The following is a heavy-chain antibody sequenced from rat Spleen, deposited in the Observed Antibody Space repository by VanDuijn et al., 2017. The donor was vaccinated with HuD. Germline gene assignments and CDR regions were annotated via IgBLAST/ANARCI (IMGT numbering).Heavy chain of an antibody. D-gene: IGHD1-6*01. V-gene: IGHV3-4*01. Sequence: EIQLQESGPGLVKPSQSLSLTCSVTGYTITSGYDWNWVRKLPGNKMEWMGYINYSGSTNYNPSLKGRISITRDTSKNQLFLQLNSVTTEDTATYYCTRGLSMSSTNYYYALFAYWGQGTLVTVSS. CDR3: TRGLSMSSTNYYYALFAY. CDR2: INYSGST. CDR1: GYTITSGYD. J-gene: IGHJ3*01.